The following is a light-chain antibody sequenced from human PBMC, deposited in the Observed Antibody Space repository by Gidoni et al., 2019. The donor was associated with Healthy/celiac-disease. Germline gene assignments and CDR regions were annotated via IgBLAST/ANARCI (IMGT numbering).Light chain of an antibody. J-gene: IGKJ1*01. CDR1: PSISSY. CDR2: AAS. CDR3: QQSYSTPQT. V-gene: IGKV1-39*01. Sequence: DIQMTQSPSSLSASVGDRVTITCRASPSISSYLNWYQQKPGKAPKLLIYAASSLQSGVPSRFSGSGSGTDFTLTISSLQPEDFATYYCQQSYSTPQTFGPGTKVEIK.